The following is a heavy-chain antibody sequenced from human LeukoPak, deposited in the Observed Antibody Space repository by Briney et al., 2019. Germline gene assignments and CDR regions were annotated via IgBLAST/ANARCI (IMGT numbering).Heavy chain of an antibody. CDR3: ARESDSVSYHFDY. CDR2: IKQDGSEK. J-gene: IGHJ4*02. V-gene: IGHV3-7*01. CDR1: GFTFSSYW. D-gene: IGHD1-26*01. Sequence: GGSLRLSCAASGFTFSSYWMDWVRQAPGKGLEWVANIKQDGSEKYYVDSVKGRFTISRYNAKNSLYLQMNSLRAEATAVYYCARESDSVSYHFDYWGKRTLVTVSS.